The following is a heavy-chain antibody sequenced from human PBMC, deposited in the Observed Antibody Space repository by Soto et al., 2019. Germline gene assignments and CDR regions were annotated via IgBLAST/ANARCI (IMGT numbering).Heavy chain of an antibody. CDR1: GGSISSGDYY. J-gene: IGHJ5*02. CDR2: IYYSGST. V-gene: IGHV4-30-4*01. CDR3: AREFPDNWFDP. Sequence: SETLSLTCTVSGGSISSGDYYWSWIRQPPGKGLEWIGYIYYSGSTYYNPSLKSRVTISVDTSKNQFSLKLSSVTAADTAVYYCAREFPDNWFDPWGQGTLVTVSS.